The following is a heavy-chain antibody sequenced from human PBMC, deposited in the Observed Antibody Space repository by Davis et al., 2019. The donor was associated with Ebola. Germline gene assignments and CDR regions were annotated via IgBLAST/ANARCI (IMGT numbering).Heavy chain of an antibody. CDR3: TGTVGVGDSHF. V-gene: IGHV5-10-1*01. CDR1: GYRFTDYW. Sequence: GESLKISCRGSGYRFTDYWINWVRQMPGKGLEWMGRIAPSDTYVNYSPSFQGHVTISVDKSTTTAYLQWISLKASDTAIYYCTGTVGVGDSHFWGRGTLVTVSS. CDR2: IAPSDTYV. D-gene: IGHD1-26*01. J-gene: IGHJ4*02.